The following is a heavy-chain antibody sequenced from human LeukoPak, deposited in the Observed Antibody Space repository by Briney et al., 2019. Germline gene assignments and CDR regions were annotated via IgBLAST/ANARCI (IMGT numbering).Heavy chain of an antibody. CDR3: ARGQPDSGGHYYSWYFDY. D-gene: IGHD3-22*01. V-gene: IGHV3-21*01. Sequence: GGSLRLACAASGFMFGSFSMNWVRQPPGRGLEWVSSISSSGSVTYYADSVKGRFTVSKDNARNSLHLQMNNLAVEDTATYFCARGQPDSGGHYYSWYFDYWGQGTPVTASS. J-gene: IGHJ4*02. CDR2: ISSSGSVT. CDR1: GFMFGSFS.